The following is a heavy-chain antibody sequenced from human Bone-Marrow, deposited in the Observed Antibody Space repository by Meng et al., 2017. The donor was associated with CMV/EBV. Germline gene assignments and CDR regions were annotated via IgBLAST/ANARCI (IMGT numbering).Heavy chain of an antibody. CDR1: GFTFGDHG. V-gene: IGHV3-20*04. CDR3: ARGGCSDFRESYQN. CDR2: INWSGTST. J-gene: IGHJ1*01. D-gene: IGHD2-21*02. Sequence: GESLKISCAASGFTFGDHGMAWARQVPGKGLEWVSGINWSGTSTGYADSVKGRVTIPRDNAKNSVFLQMTSLRAEDSALYFCARGGCSDFRESYQNWGQGTLVTVSS.